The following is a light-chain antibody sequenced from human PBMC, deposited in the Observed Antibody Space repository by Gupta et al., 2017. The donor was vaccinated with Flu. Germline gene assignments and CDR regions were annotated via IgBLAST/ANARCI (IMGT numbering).Light chain of an antibody. Sequence: QSALTQPASVSGSPGQSITISRTGTSSDVGSYNLVSWYQQHPGKAPKLMIYEGSKRPSGVSNRFSGSKSGNTAYLTISGLQAEDEADYYCCSYAGSSTFYVFGTGTKVTVL. CDR2: EGS. CDR1: SSDVGSYNL. J-gene: IGLJ1*01. CDR3: CSYAGSSTFYV. V-gene: IGLV2-23*01.